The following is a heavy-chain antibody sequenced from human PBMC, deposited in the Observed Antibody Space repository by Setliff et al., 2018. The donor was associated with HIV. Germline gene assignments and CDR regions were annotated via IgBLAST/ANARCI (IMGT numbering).Heavy chain of an antibody. D-gene: IGHD5-18*01. Sequence: SETLSLTCAVSGGSIDSFSYYWGWIRQTPGKELEWIGNIYYSGSTNYNPSLKSRVTISVDTSKNQFSLKLSSVTAADTAVYYCARGSRGYSYAYYYYMDVWGKGTTVTVSS. J-gene: IGHJ6*03. CDR3: ARGSRGYSYAYYYYMDV. CDR2: IYYSGST. CDR1: GGSIDSFSYY. V-gene: IGHV4-39*07.